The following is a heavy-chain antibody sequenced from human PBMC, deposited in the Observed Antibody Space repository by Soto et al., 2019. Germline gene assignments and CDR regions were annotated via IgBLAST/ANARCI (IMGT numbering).Heavy chain of an antibody. CDR3: ARAGYSRVIYFDY. Sequence: GGSLRLSCAASGFTFSTYWMSWVRQAPGKGLEWVANINQDGSEKYYVDFVKGRFTISRDNAKNSLYLQMNSLRAEDTAVYYCARAGYSRVIYFDYWGQGTLVTVSS. D-gene: IGHD6-25*01. V-gene: IGHV3-7*05. J-gene: IGHJ4*02. CDR1: GFTFSTYW. CDR2: INQDGSEK.